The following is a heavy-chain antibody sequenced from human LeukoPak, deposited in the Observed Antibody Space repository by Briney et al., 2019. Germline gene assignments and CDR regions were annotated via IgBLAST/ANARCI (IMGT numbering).Heavy chain of an antibody. V-gene: IGHV3-21*01. J-gene: IGHJ4*02. Sequence: GGSLRLSCAASGFTFSSYSMNWVRQAPGKGLEWVSSISSSSSYIYYADSVKGRFTISRDNAKNSLYLQMNSLRAEDTAVYYCARDYGGNSGSFGYWGQGTLVTVSS. D-gene: IGHD4-23*01. CDR1: GFTFSSYS. CDR3: ARDYGGNSGSFGY. CDR2: ISSSSSYI.